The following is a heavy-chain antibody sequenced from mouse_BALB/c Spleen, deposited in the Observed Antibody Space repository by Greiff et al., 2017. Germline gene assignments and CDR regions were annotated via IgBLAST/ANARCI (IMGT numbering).Heavy chain of an antibody. CDR3: ARGPWSAWFAY. V-gene: IGHV5-6-5*01. CDR2: ISSGGST. CDR1: GFTFSSYA. Sequence: EVKLMESGGGLVKPGGSLKLSCAASGFTFSSYAMSWVRQTPEKRLEWVASISSGGSTYYPDSVKGRFTISRDNARNILYLQMSSLRSEDTAMYYCARGPWSAWFAYWGQGTLVTVSA. J-gene: IGHJ3*01.